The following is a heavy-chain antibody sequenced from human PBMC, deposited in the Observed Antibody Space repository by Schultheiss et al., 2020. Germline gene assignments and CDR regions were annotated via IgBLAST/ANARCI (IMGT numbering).Heavy chain of an antibody. J-gene: IGHJ3*01. CDR1: GGSIGSHY. D-gene: IGHD3-22*01. Sequence: SETLSLTCSVFGGSIGSHYCDWIRQSPGKGLEWVGCLSSSGTTKYDPSLKSRVTMSLDTSRKQLSLQLRSVTAADAAVYYCAGASQSYYYYDNSGMDAFDVWGRGTMVTV. CDR2: LSSSGTT. CDR3: AGASQSYYYYDNSGMDAFDV. V-gene: IGHV4-59*11.